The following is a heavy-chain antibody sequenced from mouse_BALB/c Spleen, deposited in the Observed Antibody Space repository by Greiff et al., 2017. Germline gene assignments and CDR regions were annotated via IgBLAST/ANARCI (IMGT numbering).Heavy chain of an antibody. J-gene: IGHJ2*01. CDR1: GYTFTSYD. CDR2: IFPGDGST. Sequence: QVHVKQSGAELVKPGASVKLSCKASGYTFTSYDINWVRQRPEQGLEWIGWIFPGDGSTKYNEKFKGKATLTTDKSSSTAYMQLKSLTSEDSAVYYCAREGTTVVFDYWGQGTTLTVSS. V-gene: IGHV1-85*01. CDR3: AREGTTVVFDY. D-gene: IGHD1-1*01.